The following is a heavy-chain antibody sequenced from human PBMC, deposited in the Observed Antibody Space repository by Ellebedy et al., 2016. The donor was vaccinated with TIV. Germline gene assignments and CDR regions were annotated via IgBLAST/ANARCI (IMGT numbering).Heavy chain of an antibody. CDR2: ITSINT. Sequence: PGGSLRLSCAASGFTFSSYGMSWVRQPPGKGLEWVSTITSINTHYADSVKGRFTISRDNSKNTLYLQMNSLRAEDTAVYYCASRMTPDYWGQGALVTASS. J-gene: IGHJ4*02. CDR3: ASRMTPDY. CDR1: GFTFSSYG. V-gene: IGHV3-23*01. D-gene: IGHD2-15*01.